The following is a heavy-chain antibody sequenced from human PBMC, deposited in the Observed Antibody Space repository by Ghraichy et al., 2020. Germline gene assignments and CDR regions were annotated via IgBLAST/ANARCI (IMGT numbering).Heavy chain of an antibody. D-gene: IGHD3-22*01. Sequence: SQTLSLTCAVYGGSFSGYYWSWIRQPPGKGLEWIGEINHSGSTNYNPSLKSRVTISVDTSKNQFSLKLSSVTAADTAVYYCARGSRRYYDSSGYYYYYYYYYMDVWGKGTTVTVSS. CDR3: ARGSRRYYDSSGYYYYYYYYYMDV. V-gene: IGHV4-34*01. J-gene: IGHJ6*03. CDR1: GGSFSGYY. CDR2: INHSGST.